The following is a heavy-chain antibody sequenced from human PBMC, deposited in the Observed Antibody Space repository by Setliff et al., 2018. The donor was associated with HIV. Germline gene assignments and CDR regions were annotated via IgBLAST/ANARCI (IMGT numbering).Heavy chain of an antibody. CDR1: GFTFSTYG. D-gene: IGHD3-3*01. J-gene: IGHJ5*02. Sequence: GGSLRLSCAASGFTFSTYGMHWVRQAPGKGLEWLAVIWYDGSNKYYADSVRGRFTISRDNSNNTLYLHMNNLRADDTAVYYCTRGQRLTIFGVVIRRDWFDPWGQGTLVTVSS. CDR2: IWYDGSNK. V-gene: IGHV3-33*01. CDR3: TRGQRLTIFGVVIRRDWFDP.